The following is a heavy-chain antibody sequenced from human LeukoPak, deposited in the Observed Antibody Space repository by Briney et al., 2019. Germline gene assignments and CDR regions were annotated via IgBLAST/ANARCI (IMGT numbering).Heavy chain of an antibody. J-gene: IGHJ5*02. CDR1: GGSISSYY. CDR3: ARYSSSSGWFDP. V-gene: IGHV4-59*08. Sequence: SETLSLICTVSGGSISSYYWSWIRQPPGKGLEWIGYIYYSGSTNYNPSLKSRVTISVDTSKNQFSLKLSSVTAADTAVYYCARYSSSSGWFDPWGQGTLVTVSS. D-gene: IGHD6-6*01. CDR2: IYYSGST.